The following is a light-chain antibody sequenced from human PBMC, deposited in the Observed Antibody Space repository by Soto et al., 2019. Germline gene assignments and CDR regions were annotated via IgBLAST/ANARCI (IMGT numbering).Light chain of an antibody. CDR2: EVT. CDR1: SSDVGGYNY. V-gene: IGLV2-8*01. CDR3: SSFSGFSTV. J-gene: IGLJ1*01. Sequence: SALTQPPSASGSPGQSVTISCTGTSSDVGGYNYVSWYQQHPGKAPRLVIYEVTKRPSGVPDRFSGSKSGNTASLTVSGLQADDEADYYCSSFSGFSTVFGTGTKVTVL.